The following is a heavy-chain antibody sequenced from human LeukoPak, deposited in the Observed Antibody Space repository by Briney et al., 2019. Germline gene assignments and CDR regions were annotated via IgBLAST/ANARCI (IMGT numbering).Heavy chain of an antibody. D-gene: IGHD6-13*01. CDR2: ISYSGNT. V-gene: IGHV4-59*08. CDR1: GVSISSYY. J-gene: IGHJ4*02. CDR3: ARQSAAAWYYFDY. Sequence: PSETLSLTCTVSGVSISSYYWSWIRQPPGKGLEWIGYISYSGNTNCNPSLKSRITISGDTSKNQFSLKLGSVTAADTAVYYCARQSAAAWYYFDYWGQGTLVTVSS.